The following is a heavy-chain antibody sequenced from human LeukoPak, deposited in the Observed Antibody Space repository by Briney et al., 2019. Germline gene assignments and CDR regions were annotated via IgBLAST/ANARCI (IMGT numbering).Heavy chain of an antibody. Sequence: PGGSLRLSCAASGFTFSSYWMSWVRQAPGEGLEWVANIKEDGSKIYYVDSVKGRFTISRDNARNSLYLQMNSLRAEDTAVYYCARVGMADYSSGWFDYWGQGTLVTVSS. CDR2: IKEDGSKI. V-gene: IGHV3-7*03. J-gene: IGHJ4*02. CDR1: GFTFSSYW. D-gene: IGHD6-19*01. CDR3: ARVGMADYSSGWFDY.